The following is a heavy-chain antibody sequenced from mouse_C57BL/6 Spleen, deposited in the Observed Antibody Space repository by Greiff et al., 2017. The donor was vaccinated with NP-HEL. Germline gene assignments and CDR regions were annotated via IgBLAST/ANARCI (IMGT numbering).Heavy chain of an antibody. CDR1: GYTFTDYY. CDR2: INPYNGGT. J-gene: IGHJ3*01. D-gene: IGHD4-1*01. CDR3: ASKPWDGGFAY. V-gene: IGHV1-19*01. Sequence: EVQLQQSGPVLVKPGASVKMSCKASGYTFTDYYMNWVKQSHGKSLEWIGVINPYNGGTSYNQKFKGKATLTVDKSSSTAYMELNSLTSEDSAVYYCASKPWDGGFAYWGQGTLVTVSA.